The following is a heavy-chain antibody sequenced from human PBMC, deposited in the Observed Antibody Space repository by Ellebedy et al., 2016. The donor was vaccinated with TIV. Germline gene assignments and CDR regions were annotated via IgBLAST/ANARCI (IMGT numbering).Heavy chain of an antibody. CDR3: ARGKGPGSFLVDF. CDR2: MSGDGGVQ. V-gene: IGHV3-30*04. CDR1: GFTSSGYA. Sequence: GESLKISCAASGFTSSGYAMHWVRQSPGKGLEWVAFMSGDGGVQHYADSVKGRFTVSSDNPKSTVYLQMNSLRAEDTALYFCARGKGPGSFLVDFWGQGTLVTVSS. J-gene: IGHJ4*02.